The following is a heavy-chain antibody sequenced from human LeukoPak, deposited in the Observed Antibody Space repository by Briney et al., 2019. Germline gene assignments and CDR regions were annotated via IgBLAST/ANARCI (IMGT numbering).Heavy chain of an antibody. CDR1: GYTFTGYY. CDR2: INPNSGGT. J-gene: IGHJ3*02. Sequence: GASVKVSCKASGYTFTGYYMHWVRQAPGQGLEWMGWINPNSGGTNYAQKFQGRVTMTRDTSISTAYMELSRLRSDDTAVYYCARGEEPLLWFGELSLPFAFDIWGQGTMVTVSS. CDR3: ARGEEPLLWFGELSLPFAFDI. D-gene: IGHD3-10*01. V-gene: IGHV1-2*02.